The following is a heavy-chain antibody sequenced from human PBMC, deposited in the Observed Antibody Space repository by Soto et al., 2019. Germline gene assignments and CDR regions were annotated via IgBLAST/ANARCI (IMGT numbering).Heavy chain of an antibody. CDR1: GFTFGDYA. J-gene: IGHJ4*02. CDR3: TRSKSRLRYFDWLHDL. D-gene: IGHD3-9*01. CDR2: IRSKAYGGTT. V-gene: IGHV3-49*03. Sequence: GGSLRLSCTASGFTFGDYAMSWFRQAPGKGLEWVGFIRSKAYGGTTEYAASVKGRFTISRDDSKSIAYLQMNSLKTEDTAVYYCTRSKSRLRYFDWLHDLWGQGTLVTVSS.